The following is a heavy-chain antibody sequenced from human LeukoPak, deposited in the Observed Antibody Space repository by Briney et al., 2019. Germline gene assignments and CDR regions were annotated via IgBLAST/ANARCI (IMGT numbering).Heavy chain of an antibody. Sequence: GGSLRLSCAASGFTFSSYAMSWVRQAPGKGLEWVSAISGSGGSTHYADSVKGRFTISRDNSKNTLYLQMNSLRAEDTAVYYCAKESGYYGSGSSDYWGQGTLVTVSS. CDR2: ISGSGGST. J-gene: IGHJ4*02. V-gene: IGHV3-23*01. D-gene: IGHD3-10*01. CDR1: GFTFSSYA. CDR3: AKESGYYGSGSSDY.